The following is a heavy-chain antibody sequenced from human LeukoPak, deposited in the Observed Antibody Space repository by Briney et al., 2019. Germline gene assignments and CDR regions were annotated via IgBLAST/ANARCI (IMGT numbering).Heavy chain of an antibody. CDR1: GGSISSGGYY. CDR2: IYYSGST. V-gene: IGHV4-30-4*08. CDR3: ARETITMVRGVMNGMDV. J-gene: IGHJ6*02. D-gene: IGHD3-10*01. Sequence: SQTLSLTCTVSGGSISSGGYYWSWIRQHPGKGLEWIGYIYYSGSTYYNPSLKSRVTISVDTSKNQFSLKLSSVTAADTAVYYCARETITMVRGVMNGMDVWGQGTTVTVSS.